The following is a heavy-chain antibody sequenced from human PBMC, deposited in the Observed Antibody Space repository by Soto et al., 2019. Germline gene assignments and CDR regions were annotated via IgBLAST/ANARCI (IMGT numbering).Heavy chain of an antibody. CDR3: ARLDLLSIAVAEGY. CDR2: IYYSGST. D-gene: IGHD6-19*01. V-gene: IGHV4-39*01. Sequence: SETLSLTCTVSGGSISSSSYYWGWIRQPPGKGLEWIGSIYYSGSTYYNPSLKSRVTISVDTSKNQFSLKLSSVTAADTAVYYCARLDLLSIAVAEGYWGQGTLVTVSS. CDR1: GGSISSSSYY. J-gene: IGHJ4*02.